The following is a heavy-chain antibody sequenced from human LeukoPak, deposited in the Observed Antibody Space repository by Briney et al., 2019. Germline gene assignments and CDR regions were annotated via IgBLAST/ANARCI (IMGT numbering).Heavy chain of an antibody. CDR1: GFTFSSYS. J-gene: IGHJ4*02. CDR3: ARAGTHSSSFDY. V-gene: IGHV3-21*01. CDR2: ISSSSSYI. Sequence: GGSLRLSCAASGFTFSSYSMNWVRQAPGKGLEWVSSISSSSSYIYYADSVKGRFTISRDNAKNSLYLQMNSLRAEDTAVYYCARAGTHSSSFDYWGQGTLVTVSS. D-gene: IGHD6-13*01.